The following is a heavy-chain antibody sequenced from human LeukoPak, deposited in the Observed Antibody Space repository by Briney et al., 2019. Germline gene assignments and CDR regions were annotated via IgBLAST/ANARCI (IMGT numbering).Heavy chain of an antibody. J-gene: IGHJ3*02. CDR3: AGEEVGTVSAFNI. Sequence: PGGSLRLFCTASGFTFSDYYVSWIRQAPGKGLEWIAYISSRGDTIYYADSVKGRFTISRDSAMNSIYLQMNRLKVEDTALYYCAGEEVGTVSAFNIWGRGTTVTVSS. D-gene: IGHD1-26*01. V-gene: IGHV3-11*01. CDR1: GFTFSDYY. CDR2: ISSRGDTI.